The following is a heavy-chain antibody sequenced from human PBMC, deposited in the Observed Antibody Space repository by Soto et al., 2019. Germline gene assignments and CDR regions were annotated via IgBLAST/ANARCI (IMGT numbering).Heavy chain of an antibody. J-gene: IGHJ4*02. Sequence: PSETLSLTWAVSGGSISSSNWWSWVRQHPGKGLEWIGEIYHSGSTNYNPSLKSRVTISVDKSKNQFSLKLSSVTAADTAVYYCARWGQLYSSSWYFDYWGQGTLVTVSS. V-gene: IGHV4-4*02. CDR1: GGSISSSNW. CDR3: ARWGQLYSSSWYFDY. CDR2: IYHSGST. D-gene: IGHD6-13*01.